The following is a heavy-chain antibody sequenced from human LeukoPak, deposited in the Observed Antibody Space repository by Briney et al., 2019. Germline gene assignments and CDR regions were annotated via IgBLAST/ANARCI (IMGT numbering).Heavy chain of an antibody. CDR1: GVSFDDYY. CDR2: INHSGYT. CDR3: TRMTAGHDY. Sequence: SETLSLTCAVSGVSFDDYYWSWVRQTPGKGLEWIGEINHSGYTNDSPSLKSRVTLPIDTSRKQFSLNLRSVTVADTGIYYCTRMTAGHDYWGQGTLVTVSS. J-gene: IGHJ4*02. V-gene: IGHV4-34*01. D-gene: IGHD2-21*02.